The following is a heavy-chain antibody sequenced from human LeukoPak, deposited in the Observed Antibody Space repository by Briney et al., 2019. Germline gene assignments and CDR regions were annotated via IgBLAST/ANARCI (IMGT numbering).Heavy chain of an antibody. CDR2: INHSGST. CDR1: GGSFSGYY. Sequence: SETLSLTCAVYGGSFSGYYWSWIRQPPGRGLEWIGEINHSGSTNYNPSLKSRVTISVDTSKNQFSLKLSSVTAADTAVYYCARSRPYYYGMDVWGQGTTVTVSS. V-gene: IGHV4-34*01. CDR3: ARSRPYYYGMDV. J-gene: IGHJ6*02.